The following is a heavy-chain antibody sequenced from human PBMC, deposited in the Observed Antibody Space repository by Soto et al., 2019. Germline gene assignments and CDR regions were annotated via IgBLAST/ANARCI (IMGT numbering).Heavy chain of an antibody. CDR1: GITFNDYW. D-gene: IGHD6-13*01. Sequence: EVQLVESGGGLVQPGGSLRLSCAASGITFNDYWMHWVRQGPGKGLLWVSRINSDGSSTSYADSVKGRFTISRDNAKNTLYLEMNSLRAEDTAVYYCARVYRTSWYAYDNWGQGTLVTVSS. CDR2: INSDGSST. CDR3: ARVYRTSWYAYDN. J-gene: IGHJ4*02. V-gene: IGHV3-74*01.